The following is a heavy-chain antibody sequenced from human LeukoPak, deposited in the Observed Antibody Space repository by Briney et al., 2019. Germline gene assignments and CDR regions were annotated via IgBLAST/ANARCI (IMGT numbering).Heavy chain of an antibody. CDR3: ARQYYDILTGYYIRFFDY. CDR1: GYTFTSYY. J-gene: IGHJ4*02. V-gene: IGHV1-46*01. D-gene: IGHD3-9*01. Sequence: ASVKVSCKASGYTFTSYYMHWVRQAPGQGLEWMGIINPSGGSTSYAQKFQGRVTMTRDTSTSTVYMELSSLRSEDTAVYYCARQYYDILTGYYIRFFDYWGQGTLVTVSS. CDR2: INPSGGST.